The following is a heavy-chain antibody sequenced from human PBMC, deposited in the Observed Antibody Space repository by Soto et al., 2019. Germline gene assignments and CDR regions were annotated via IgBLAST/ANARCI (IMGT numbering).Heavy chain of an antibody. Sequence: EVQLVQSGAEVKKPGESLRISCKGSGYSFTSYWISWVRQMPGKGLEWMGRIDHSDSYTNYSPSFQGHVTISADKSISTAYLQWSSLKASDTAMYYCARLAMATRRGYYGMDVWGQGTTVTVSS. CDR2: IDHSDSYT. V-gene: IGHV5-10-1*01. CDR3: ARLAMATRRGYYGMDV. D-gene: IGHD5-12*01. CDR1: GYSFTSYW. J-gene: IGHJ6*02.